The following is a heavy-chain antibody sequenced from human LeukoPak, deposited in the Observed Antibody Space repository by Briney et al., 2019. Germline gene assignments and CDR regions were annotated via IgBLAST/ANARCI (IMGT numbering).Heavy chain of an antibody. Sequence: GGSLRLSCAASGFTFSNAWISWVRQAPGKGLEWVGRIKSKTDGGTTDYAAPVKGRFTISRDDSKNTLYLQMNSLKTEDTAVYYCTTPGGYSRWYYYYMDVWEKGTTVTVSS. CDR3: TTPGGYSRWYYYYMDV. J-gene: IGHJ6*03. D-gene: IGHD5-12*01. CDR1: GFTFSNAW. V-gene: IGHV3-15*01. CDR2: IKSKTDGGTT.